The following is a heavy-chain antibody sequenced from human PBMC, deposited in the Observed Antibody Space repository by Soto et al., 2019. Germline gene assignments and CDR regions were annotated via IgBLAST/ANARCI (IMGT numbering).Heavy chain of an antibody. Sequence: QPGWSLRLSCASSVFTFISSWMHWVRQAPGKGLVWVSRINMDGSSTNYADSVKGRFTISRDNAKNTLYLQMNSLRAEDTAVYYCATPGINGPTGDYWGQGTVVTVSS. V-gene: IGHV3-74*01. J-gene: IGHJ4*02. CDR3: ATPGINGPTGDY. D-gene: IGHD1-20*01. CDR2: INMDGSST. CDR1: VFTFISSW.